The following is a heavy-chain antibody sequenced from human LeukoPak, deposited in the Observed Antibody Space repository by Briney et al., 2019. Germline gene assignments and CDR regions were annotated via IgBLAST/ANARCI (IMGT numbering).Heavy chain of an antibody. CDR3: AREKGNSYDY. CDR2: ISTSGST. V-gene: IGHV4-61*02. CDR1: GGSISSANYY. J-gene: IGHJ4*02. D-gene: IGHD3-10*01. Sequence: RPSQTLSLTCTVSGGSISSANYYWSWIRQPAGKGLEWIGRISTSGSTHFNPSLKSRLTISVDSFKNQFSLKLTSVTAADTAVYYCAREKGNSYDYWGQGTLVTVSS.